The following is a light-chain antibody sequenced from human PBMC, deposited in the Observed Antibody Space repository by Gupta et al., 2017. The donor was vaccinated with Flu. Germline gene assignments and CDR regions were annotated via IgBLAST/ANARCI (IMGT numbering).Light chain of an antibody. V-gene: IGKV3-15*01. J-gene: IGKJ3*01. Sequence: EIEMTQSPATLSVSPGERATLSCRASQSVSSNLAWYQQKPGQAPRLLIYGASTRATGIPARFSGSGSGTEFTLTISSLQSEDFAVYYCQQYHNWPRFGPGTKVDIK. CDR3: QQYHNWPR. CDR1: QSVSSN. CDR2: GAS.